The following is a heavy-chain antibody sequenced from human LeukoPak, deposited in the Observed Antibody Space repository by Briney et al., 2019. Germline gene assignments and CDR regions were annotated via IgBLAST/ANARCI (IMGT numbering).Heavy chain of an antibody. CDR3: ARRGGYCSSTSCSRLNWFDP. J-gene: IGHJ5*02. CDR1: GYSFTSYW. CDR2: IYPGDSDT. D-gene: IGHD2-2*01. V-gene: IGHV5-51*01. Sequence: GESLKISCKGSGYSFTSYWIGWVRQMPGKGLEWVGIIYPGDSDTRYSPSFQGQVTISADKSISTAYLQWSSLKASDTAMYCCARRGGYCSSTSCSRLNWFDPWGQGTLVTVSS.